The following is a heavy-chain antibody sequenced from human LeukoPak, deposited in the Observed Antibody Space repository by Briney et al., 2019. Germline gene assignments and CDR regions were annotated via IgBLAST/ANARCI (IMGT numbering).Heavy chain of an antibody. V-gene: IGHV3-21*04. J-gene: IGHJ4*02. Sequence: GGSLRLSCAASGFTFSSYSMNWVRQAPGKGLEWVSSISSSSSYIYYADSVKGRFTISRDNAKNSLYLQMNSLRAEDTAVYYCAKDHTGIAVAPFDYWGQGTLVTVSS. CDR3: AKDHTGIAVAPFDY. CDR2: ISSSSSYI. CDR1: GFTFSSYS. D-gene: IGHD6-19*01.